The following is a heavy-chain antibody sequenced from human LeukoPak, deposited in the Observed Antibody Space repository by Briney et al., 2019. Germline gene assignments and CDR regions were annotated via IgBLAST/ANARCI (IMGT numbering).Heavy chain of an antibody. CDR3: AKDMEGSSGWPDAFDI. D-gene: IGHD6-19*01. CDR1: GFTFDDYA. CDR2: ISGDGGST. V-gene: IGHV3-43*02. J-gene: IGHJ3*02. Sequence: PGGSLRLSCAASGFTFDDYAMHWVRQAPGKGLEWVSLISGDGGSTYYADSVKGRFTISRDNSKNSLYLQMNSLRTEDTALYYCAKDMEGSSGWPDAFDIWGQGTMVTVPS.